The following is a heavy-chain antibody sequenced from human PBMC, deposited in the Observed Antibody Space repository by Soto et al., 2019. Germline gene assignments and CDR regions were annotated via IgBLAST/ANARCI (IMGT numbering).Heavy chain of an antibody. CDR2: IFDSGTT. J-gene: IGHJ4*02. Sequence: SETLSLTCTVSGGSIGSCTFYGCWIRLHPGEGLEWIGYIFDSGTTYYNPSLKSRVTISVDTSKNQFSLKLRSVTAADTAVYYCARDYSGYSLFDSWGQGILVTVS. CDR3: ARDYSGYSLFDS. D-gene: IGHD3-22*01. V-gene: IGHV4-31*03. CDR1: GGSIGSCTFY.